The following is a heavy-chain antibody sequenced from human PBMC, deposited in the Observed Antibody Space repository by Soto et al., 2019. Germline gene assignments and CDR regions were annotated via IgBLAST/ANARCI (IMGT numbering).Heavy chain of an antibody. J-gene: IGHJ4*02. CDR1: GGSLSSYY. Sequence: LTCTVSGGSLSSYYWSWIRQPPGKGLEWIGYIYYTGSTNYNPSLKSRVTISVDTSKNQFSLKLSSVTAADTAVYYCARPNESSGYCPLIDWGQGSRVPVSS. D-gene: IGHD3-22*01. CDR2: IYYTGST. V-gene: IGHV4-59*01. CDR3: ARPNESSGYCPLID.